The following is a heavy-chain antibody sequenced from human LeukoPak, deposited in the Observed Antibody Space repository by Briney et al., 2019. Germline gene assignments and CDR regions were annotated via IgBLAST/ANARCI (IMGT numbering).Heavy chain of an antibody. D-gene: IGHD3-3*01. J-gene: IGHJ4*02. CDR3: ALTYYDFWNGYRTDLDY. CDR2: INPNSGGT. Sequence: ASVKVSCKASGYTFTGYYMHWVRQAPGQGLEWMGWINPNSGGTNYAQKFQGRVTMTRDTSISTAYMELSRLRSDDTAVYYCALTYYDFWNGYRTDLDYWGQGTLVTVSS. V-gene: IGHV1-2*02. CDR1: GYTFTGYY.